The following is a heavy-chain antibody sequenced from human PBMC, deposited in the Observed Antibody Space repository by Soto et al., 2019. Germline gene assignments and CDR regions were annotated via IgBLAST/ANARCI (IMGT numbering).Heavy chain of an antibody. CDR1: GLTFRNAW. CDR2: IRSKSDGGTT. D-gene: IGHD4-17*01. Sequence: EVQLVESGGGLVKPGGSLRLAFVASGLTFRNAWMSWVRQAPGKGLEWIGRIRSKSDGGTTDYAAPVKGRFTMSRDDSKDTLYLQMDSLKVDDTALYYCTTDRQGATGHYNWGQGTLVTVSS. V-gene: IGHV3-15*01. CDR3: TTDRQGATGHYN. J-gene: IGHJ4*02.